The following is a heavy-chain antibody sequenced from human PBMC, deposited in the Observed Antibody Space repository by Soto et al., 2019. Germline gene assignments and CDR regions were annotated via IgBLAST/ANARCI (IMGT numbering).Heavy chain of an antibody. CDR1: GFTFNRFW. D-gene: IGHD2-8*01. J-gene: IGHJ5*02. CDR3: ARGVYCTTGVCYWSDP. CDR2: IKEDGSAK. Sequence: LRLSCAASGFTFNRFWMNWVRQAPGKGLEWVANIKEDGSAKYYVDSVKGRFTISRDNAKNSLYLQMNSLRAEDTAVYYCARGVYCTTGVCYWSDPWGQGTLVTVS. V-gene: IGHV3-7*01.